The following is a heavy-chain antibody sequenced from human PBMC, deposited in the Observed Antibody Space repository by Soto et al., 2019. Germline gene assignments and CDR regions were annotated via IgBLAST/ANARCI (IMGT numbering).Heavy chain of an antibody. Sequence: ASVNVSCKASGYQFTTHFIPWVRGAPGQGLEWMGMIDPSGDTRYAPKFRGIVTMTIDTSTTTAYFKLSSPTSEYTAVYFSVRGYCFTSPCSGDFQFWGQGTVVTVSS. CDR1: GYQFTTHF. D-gene: IGHD2-15*01. CDR3: VRGYCFTSPCSGDFQF. J-gene: IGHJ1*01. CDR2: IDPSGDT. V-gene: IGHV1-46*01.